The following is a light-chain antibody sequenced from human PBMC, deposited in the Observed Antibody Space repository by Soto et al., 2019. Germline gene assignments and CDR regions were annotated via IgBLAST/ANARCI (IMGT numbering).Light chain of an antibody. Sequence: EIVMTQSPATLAVSPGERATLSCRASQSISSNLAWYQQKPGQAPRLLIYGASTRATDIPARFSGSESGTEFSLTISSLQSEDFAFYYCQQWNNWPPRVTFGGGTKVEIK. CDR2: GAS. J-gene: IGKJ4*01. CDR1: QSISSN. CDR3: QQWNNWPPRVT. V-gene: IGKV3-15*01.